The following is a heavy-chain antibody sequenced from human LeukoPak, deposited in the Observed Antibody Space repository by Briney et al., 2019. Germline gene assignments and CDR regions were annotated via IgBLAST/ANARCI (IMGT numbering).Heavy chain of an antibody. Sequence: VGSLRLSCAASGFTFSSYSMNWVRQAPGKGLEWVSHISSSSSTIYYADSVKGRFTISRDNAKNSLYLQLNSLRDEDTAVYYCARAGPYTVTTNAPTDYWGQGTMDTVSS. CDR2: ISSSSSTI. CDR3: ARAGPYTVTTNAPTDY. D-gene: IGHD4-17*01. J-gene: IGHJ4*02. V-gene: IGHV3-48*02. CDR1: GFTFSSYS.